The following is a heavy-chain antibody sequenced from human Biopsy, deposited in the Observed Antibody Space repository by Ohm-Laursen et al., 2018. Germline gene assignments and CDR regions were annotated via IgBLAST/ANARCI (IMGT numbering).Heavy chain of an antibody. J-gene: IGHJ6*02. CDR1: GDSISRSDYY. D-gene: IGHD3-22*01. CDR3: ATDRGGYKYFYGMDV. V-gene: IGHV4-31*02. CDR2: IYYSGET. Sequence: TLSFTCTVAGDSISRSDYYWTWLRQHLGKGLERIGCIYYSGETYYKPSLKSRVSMSVDTSKNQFSLKLTSVTAADTAVYYCATDRGGYKYFYGMDVWGQGTTVTVSS.